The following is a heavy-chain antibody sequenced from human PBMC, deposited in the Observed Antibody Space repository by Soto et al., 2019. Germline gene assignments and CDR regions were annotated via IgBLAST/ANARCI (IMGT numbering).Heavy chain of an antibody. J-gene: IGHJ4*02. CDR3: ARGAYGSGSYRLYYFDY. Sequence: TSETLSLTCTVSGGSISSCGYYWSWIRQHPGKGLEWIGYIYYSGSTYYNPSLKSRVTISVDTSKNQFSLKLSSVTAADTAVYYCARGAYGSGSYRLYYFDYWGQGTLVTVSS. V-gene: IGHV4-31*03. CDR2: IYYSGST. CDR1: GGSISSCGYY. D-gene: IGHD3-10*01.